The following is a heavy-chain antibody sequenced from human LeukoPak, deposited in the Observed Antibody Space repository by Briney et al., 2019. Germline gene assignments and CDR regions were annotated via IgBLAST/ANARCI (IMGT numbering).Heavy chain of an antibody. CDR3: ARDSRDVVVTAILYYNWFDP. J-gene: IGHJ5*02. CDR2: ISAYNGNT. D-gene: IGHD2-21*02. V-gene: IGHV1-18*04. CDR1: GYTFTSYY. Sequence: ASVKVSCKASGYTFTSYYMHWVRQAPGQGLEWMGWISAYNGNTNYAQKLQGRVTMTTDTSTSTAYMELRSLRSDDTAVYYCARDSRDVVVTAILYYNWFDPWGQGTLVTVSS.